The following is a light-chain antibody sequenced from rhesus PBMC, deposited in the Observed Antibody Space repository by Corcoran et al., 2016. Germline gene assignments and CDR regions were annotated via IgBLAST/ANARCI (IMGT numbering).Light chain of an antibody. CDR1: QNVNSN. J-gene: IGKJ4*01. V-gene: IGKV3-42*01. CDR3: QQDYIWPLT. Sequence: EIVMTQSPATLSLSPGERATLSCRASQNVNSNLAWYQQKPGQSPKPLTYGASSRAPGIPPRFSGSGCGTDFTFTIRSLEPEVVGVYFCQQDYIWPLTFGGGTKVELK. CDR2: GAS.